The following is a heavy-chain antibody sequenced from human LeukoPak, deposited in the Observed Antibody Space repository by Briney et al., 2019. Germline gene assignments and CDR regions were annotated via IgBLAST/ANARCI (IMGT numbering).Heavy chain of an antibody. V-gene: IGHV1-18*01. J-gene: IGHJ4*01. CDR3: ARSGRGTYYYFDL. D-gene: IGHD1-26*01. CDR1: GYTFTSYG. CDR2: ISAYNGNT. Sequence: ASVKVSCKASGYTFTSYGISWVRQAPGQGLEWMGWISAYNGNTNYAQKLQGRVTMTTDTSISTAYMELSRLRSDDTAVYYCARSGRGTYYYFDLWGQGTLVTVSS.